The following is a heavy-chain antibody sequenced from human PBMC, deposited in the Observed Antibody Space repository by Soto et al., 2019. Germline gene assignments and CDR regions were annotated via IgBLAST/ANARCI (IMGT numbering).Heavy chain of an antibody. J-gene: IGHJ2*01. Sequence: APVKVSCKASGYTFNRYTMCWVRQAPGQRLEWMGWINAGNDNRKYAQKFQGRVTITTDKSTSTAYMDLSSLRSEDTAVYYCASYPKGFYYCDSSGSAPDWYFDLWGRGTLVTVSS. CDR2: INAGNDNR. D-gene: IGHD3-22*01. CDR1: GYTFNRYT. V-gene: IGHV1-3*01. CDR3: ASYPKGFYYCDSSGSAPDWYFDL.